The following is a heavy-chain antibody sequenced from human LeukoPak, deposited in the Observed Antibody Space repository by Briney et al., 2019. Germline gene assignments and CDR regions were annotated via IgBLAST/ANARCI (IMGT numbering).Heavy chain of an antibody. Sequence: GGSLRLSCAASGFTFSSYSMNWVRQAPGKGLEWVSYISGSSSYIYYADSVKGRFTISRDNAKNSLYLQMNSLRAEDTAVYYCARSRGLTLYFDYWGQGTLVTVSS. CDR3: ARSRGLTLYFDY. J-gene: IGHJ4*02. V-gene: IGHV3-21*05. CDR1: GFTFSSYS. D-gene: IGHD3-10*01. CDR2: ISGSSSYI.